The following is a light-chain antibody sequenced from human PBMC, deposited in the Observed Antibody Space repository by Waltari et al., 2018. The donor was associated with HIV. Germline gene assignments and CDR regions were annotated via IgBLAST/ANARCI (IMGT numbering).Light chain of an antibody. CDR2: EIT. CDR3: ASYVDQDAVF. Sequence: QSALTQPPSASGSPGQSVTITFTGTSNDVGAYDYVSWYQQHPGSAPKLLIYEITRRPSGVPDRFSGSNSANAASLTVSGLQAEDDGHYCCASYVDQDAVFFGGGTKLTVL. J-gene: IGLJ2*01. CDR1: SNDVGAYDY. V-gene: IGLV2-8*01.